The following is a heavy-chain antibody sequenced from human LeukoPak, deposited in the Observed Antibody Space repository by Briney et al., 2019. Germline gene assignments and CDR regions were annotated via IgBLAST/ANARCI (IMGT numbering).Heavy chain of an antibody. D-gene: IGHD2-2*01. Sequence: GESLKISCQGSGYIFGSYWIGWVRQMPGKGLEWMGIIYPDDSDTRYRPSFQGQVTISADKSISTVYLQWSSLKASDTAMYYCARIGYSATSCYLDPWGQGTLVTVSS. CDR3: ARIGYSATSCYLDP. CDR2: IYPDDSDT. J-gene: IGHJ5*02. V-gene: IGHV5-51*01. CDR1: GYIFGSYW.